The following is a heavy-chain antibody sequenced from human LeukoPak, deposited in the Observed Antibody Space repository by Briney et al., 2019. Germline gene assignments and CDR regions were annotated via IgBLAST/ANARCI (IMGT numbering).Heavy chain of an antibody. CDR1: GFTFSSYA. CDR3: ARGDGSFYYGVDV. Sequence: GGSLRLSCAASGFTFSSYAMSWVRQAPGKGLEWVSVISGSGDRTDYADSVKGRFTISRDNSKNTLYVQMKSLRAEDTAVYYCARGDGSFYYGVDVWGQGTTVTVSS. CDR2: ISGSGDRT. D-gene: IGHD6-13*01. J-gene: IGHJ6*01. V-gene: IGHV3-23*01.